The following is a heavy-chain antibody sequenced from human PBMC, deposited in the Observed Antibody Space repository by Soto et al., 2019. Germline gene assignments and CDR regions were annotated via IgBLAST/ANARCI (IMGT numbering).Heavy chain of an antibody. Sequence: TLSLTCTVSGGSISSGGYYWSWIRQHPGKGLEWIGYIYYSGSTYYNPSLKSRVTISVDTSKNQFSLKLSSVTAADTAVYYCARDQNWGTSFYFDYWGQGTLVTVSS. CDR3: ARDQNWGTSFYFDY. CDR1: GGSISSGGYY. V-gene: IGHV4-31*03. J-gene: IGHJ4*02. CDR2: IYYSGST. D-gene: IGHD7-27*01.